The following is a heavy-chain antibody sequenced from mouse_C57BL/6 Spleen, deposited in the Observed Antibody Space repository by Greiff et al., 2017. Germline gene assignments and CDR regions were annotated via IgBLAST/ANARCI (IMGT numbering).Heavy chain of an antibody. CDR1: GYTFTDYN. CDR2: INPNNGGT. D-gene: IGHD2-3*01. Sequence: VQLQQSGPELVKPGASVKMSCKASGYTFTDYNMHWVKQSHGKSLEWIGYINPNNGGTSYNQKFKGKATLTVNKSSSTAYMELRSLTSEDSAVYYCARCPYDGYYVKYAMDYWGQGTSVTVSS. V-gene: IGHV1-22*01. CDR3: ARCPYDGYYVKYAMDY. J-gene: IGHJ4*01.